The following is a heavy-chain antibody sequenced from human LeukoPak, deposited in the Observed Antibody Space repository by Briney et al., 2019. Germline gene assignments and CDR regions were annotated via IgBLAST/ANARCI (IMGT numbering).Heavy chain of an antibody. J-gene: IGHJ5*02. CDR2: IIATGSYV. CDR1: GFTFSDYY. D-gene: IGHD2-15*01. V-gene: IGHV3-11*01. Sequence: GGSLRLSCVASGFTFSDYYMTWIRQAPGKGLETISHIIATGSYVDYADSVKGRFTVSRDNAKNSLYVQMNSLGADDTGVYYCARDPPGYKSTDNFFDTWGQGTLVTVSS. CDR3: ARDPPGYKSTDNFFDT.